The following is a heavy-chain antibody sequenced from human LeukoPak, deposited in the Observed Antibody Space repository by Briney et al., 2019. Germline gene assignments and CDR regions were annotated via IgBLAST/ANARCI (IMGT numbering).Heavy chain of an antibody. D-gene: IGHD6-13*01. J-gene: IGHJ4*02. Sequence: GGSLRLSCVASGFTFSSYDMSWVRQAPGKGLEWVSAISNSGGRTFYADSVKGRFTISRDNSKNTLYLQMNSLRAEDTAVYYCAKTRPLDSSSWSHGDYWGQGTLVTVSS. CDR2: ISNSGGRT. CDR3: AKTRPLDSSSWSHGDY. V-gene: IGHV3-23*01. CDR1: GFTFSSYD.